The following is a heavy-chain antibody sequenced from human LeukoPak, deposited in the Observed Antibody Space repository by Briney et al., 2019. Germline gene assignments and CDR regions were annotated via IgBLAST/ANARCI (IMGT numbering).Heavy chain of an antibody. CDR1: GCSISSYY. D-gene: IGHD6-19*01. J-gene: IGHJ4*02. V-gene: IGHV4-4*07. CDR3: ARLYSSGWYYFDY. CDR2: IYTSEST. Sequence: SETVSLTRTVSGCSISSYYWSWMRQPAGKGLEWIGRIYTSESTNYNPSLKSRVNISIDKSKIQFSVKLSSVTAADTAVYYCARLYSSGWYYFDYCGQGTLVTVSS.